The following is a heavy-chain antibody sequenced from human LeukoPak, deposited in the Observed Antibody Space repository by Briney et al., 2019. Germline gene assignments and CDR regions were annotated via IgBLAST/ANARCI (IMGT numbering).Heavy chain of an antibody. J-gene: IGHJ4*02. CDR1: GFIVSSNY. V-gene: IGHV3-23*01. D-gene: IGHD3-22*01. CDR3: AKGLSSGYYY. CDR2: ISGSGGST. Sequence: GGSLRLSCAASGFIVSSNYMSWVRQAPGKGLEWVSAISGSGGSTYYADSVKGRFTISRDNSKNTLYLQMNSLRAEDTAVYYCAKGLSSGYYYWGQGTLVTVSS.